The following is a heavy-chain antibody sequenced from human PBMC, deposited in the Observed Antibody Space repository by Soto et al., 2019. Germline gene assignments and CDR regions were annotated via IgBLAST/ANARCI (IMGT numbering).Heavy chain of an antibody. V-gene: IGHV3-7*03. Sequence: GGSLRLSCAASGFTFNYYLMTWVRQSPGKGLEWVANVKPDGSATFYADSLKGRFTISRDNAKNSVSLQMDSLRADDTAVYYCARDRERVTVNGGIALGAMEVWGHGTTVTVSS. D-gene: IGHD3-22*01. J-gene: IGHJ6*02. CDR2: VKPDGSAT. CDR1: GFTFNYYL. CDR3: ARDRERVTVNGGIALGAMEV.